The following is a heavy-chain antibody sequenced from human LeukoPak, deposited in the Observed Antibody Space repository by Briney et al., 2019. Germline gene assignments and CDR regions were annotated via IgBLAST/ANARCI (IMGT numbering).Heavy chain of an antibody. J-gene: IGHJ4*02. D-gene: IGHD5-18*01. CDR3: AKDGGVDPTMASLDYFDL. Sequence: ASVKVSCKESGYTFTNSYMHWVRQAPGLGLEWMGIINPLDVATSYAQKFQGRVTMTSDTSTSTVYMELGSLRSEDTAVYYCAKDGGVDPTMASLDYFDLWGQGTLVTVSS. CDR2: INPLDVAT. V-gene: IGHV1-46*01. CDR1: GYTFTNSY.